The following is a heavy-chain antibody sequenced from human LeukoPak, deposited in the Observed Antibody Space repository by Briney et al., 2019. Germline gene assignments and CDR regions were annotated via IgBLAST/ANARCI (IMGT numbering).Heavy chain of an antibody. CDR1: GYTFTSYY. Sequence: ASVKVSFKSSGYTFTSYYIHWVRQAPGQGLEWVGIINLSGGGTSYAQKFQGRVTMTRDTSTSTVYMELSSLRSEDAAVFYCAGEREAMYYAVSGSYPPDYVMDVWGQGTTVTVSS. CDR3: AGEREAMYYAVSGSYPPDYVMDV. CDR2: INLSGGGT. D-gene: IGHD3-10*01. J-gene: IGHJ6*02. V-gene: IGHV1-46*01.